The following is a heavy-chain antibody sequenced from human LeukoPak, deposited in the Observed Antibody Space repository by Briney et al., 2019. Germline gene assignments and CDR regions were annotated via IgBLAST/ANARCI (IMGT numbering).Heavy chain of an antibody. CDR3: ASGSVAPHGLFNWYFDL. Sequence: GESLKISCKGSGYSFTSYWIGWVRQMPGKGLEWMGIIYPGDSDTRYSPSFQGQVTISADKSISTAYLQWSSLKASDTAMYYCASGSVAPHGLFNWYFDLWGRGTLVTVSS. CDR1: GYSFTSYW. V-gene: IGHV5-51*01. CDR2: IYPGDSDT. J-gene: IGHJ2*01. D-gene: IGHD6-19*01.